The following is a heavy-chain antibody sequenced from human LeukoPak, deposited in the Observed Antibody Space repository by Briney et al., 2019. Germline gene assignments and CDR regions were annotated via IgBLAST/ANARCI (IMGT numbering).Heavy chain of an antibody. CDR1: RFTFSSYA. J-gene: IGHJ6*02. D-gene: IGHD4-17*01. CDR2: ISYDGSNK. Sequence: GRSLRLSCAASRFTFSSYAMHWVRQPPGKGLEWVAVISYDGSNKYHADSVKGRFTISRDNTNNTLYLQMNSLRAEDTAVYYCAKDTVLGGYYYYGTDVWGQGTTVTVSS. V-gene: IGHV3-30*18. CDR3: AKDTVLGGYYYYGTDV.